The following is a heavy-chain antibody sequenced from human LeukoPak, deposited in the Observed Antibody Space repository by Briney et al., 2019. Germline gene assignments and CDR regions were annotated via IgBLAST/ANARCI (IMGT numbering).Heavy chain of an antibody. CDR2: ISSSGSTI. CDR3: ARAGYYGSGSLPDY. Sequence: GGSLRLSCAASGFTFSSYEMNWVRQAPGKGLEWVSYISSSGSTIYYADSVKGRFTISRDNAKNSLYLQMNSLRAEDTAVYYCARAGYYGSGSLPDYWGQGTLVTVSS. V-gene: IGHV3-48*03. D-gene: IGHD3-10*01. J-gene: IGHJ4*02. CDR1: GFTFSSYE.